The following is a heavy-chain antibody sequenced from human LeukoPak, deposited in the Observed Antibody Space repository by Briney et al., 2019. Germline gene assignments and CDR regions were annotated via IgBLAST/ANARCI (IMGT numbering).Heavy chain of an antibody. CDR1: GGSISSSSYY. J-gene: IGHJ5*02. V-gene: IGHV4-39*01. D-gene: IGHD6-19*01. Sequence: PSETLSLTCTVSGGSISSSSYYWGWIRQPPGKGLEWIGSIYYSGSTYYNPSLKSRVTISVDTSKNQFSLKLSSVTAADTAVYYCAAQWLERLYWFDPWGQGTLVTVSS. CDR2: IYYSGST. CDR3: AAQWLERLYWFDP.